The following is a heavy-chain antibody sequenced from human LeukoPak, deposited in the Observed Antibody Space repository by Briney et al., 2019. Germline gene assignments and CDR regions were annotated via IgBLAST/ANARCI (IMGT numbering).Heavy chain of an antibody. Sequence: SVKVSCKASGGTFSSYAISWVRQAPGPGLEWMGGIIPIFGTANYAQKFQGRVTITADKSTSTAYMELSSLRSEDTAVYYCARRRISSGWYPFFDYWGQGTLVTVSS. V-gene: IGHV1-69*06. J-gene: IGHJ4*02. CDR3: ARRRISSGWYPFFDY. D-gene: IGHD6-19*01. CDR2: IIPIFGTA. CDR1: GGTFSSYA.